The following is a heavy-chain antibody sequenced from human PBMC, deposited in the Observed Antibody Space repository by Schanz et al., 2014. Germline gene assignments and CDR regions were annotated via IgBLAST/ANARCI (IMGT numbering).Heavy chain of an antibody. J-gene: IGHJ4*02. CDR2: ISASGGTT. V-gene: IGHV3-23*04. CDR1: GFTFSAYA. D-gene: IGHD3-22*01. Sequence: VQLVESGGGVVQPGRSLRLSCAASGFTFSAYAMTWVRQIPGKGLEWVSAISASGGTTYYADSVKGRFTISRDNAKNSLYLQMNSLRAEDTAVYYCVSVYDSSGYVSFNYWGQGTLVTVSS. CDR3: VSVYDSSGYVSFNY.